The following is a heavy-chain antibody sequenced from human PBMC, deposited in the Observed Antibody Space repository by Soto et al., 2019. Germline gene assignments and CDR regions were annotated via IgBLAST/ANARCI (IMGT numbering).Heavy chain of an antibody. J-gene: IGHJ4*02. V-gene: IGHV4-30-4*01. CDR3: ARHEAPSGWYFDY. CDR2: IFYSGSA. Sequence: SETLSLTCTVSGGSVSNGDYYWSWIRQPPGRGLEWIGYIFYSGSAHYNPSLKSRVTISIDTSKSQFSLKLSSVTAADTAVYYCARHEAPSGWYFDYWGQGTLVT. CDR1: GGSVSNGDYY. D-gene: IGHD6-19*01.